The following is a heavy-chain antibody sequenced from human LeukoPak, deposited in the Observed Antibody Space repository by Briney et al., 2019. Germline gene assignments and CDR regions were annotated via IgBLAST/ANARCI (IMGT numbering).Heavy chain of an antibody. V-gene: IGHV1-2*02. CDR2: INPNSGDT. J-gene: IGHJ4*02. Sequence: GASVKVSCKASGYSFTGYYMHWVRQAPGQGLEWMGWINPNSGDTHYSQKFQGRVTMNRDTSISTAYMEVSRLRSDDTAVYYCAREKDTAVVNELDYWGQGTLVTVSS. CDR1: GYSFTGYY. CDR3: AREKDTAVVNELDY. D-gene: IGHD5-18*01.